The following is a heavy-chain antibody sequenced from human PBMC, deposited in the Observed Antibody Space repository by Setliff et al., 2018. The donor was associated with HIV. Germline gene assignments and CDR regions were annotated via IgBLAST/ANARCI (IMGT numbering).Heavy chain of an antibody. J-gene: IGHJ3*02. D-gene: IGHD3-22*01. CDR3: ARGGGWNDDESSGRPQYAFDI. CDR1: GGSLSGYY. CDR2: INHSGST. Sequence: PSETLSLTCAVYGGSLSGYYWSWIRQPPGKGLEWIGEINHSGSTNYNPSLKSRVTISVDTSKNQFSLKLSSVTAADTAGYYCARGGGWNDDESSGRPQYAFDIWGQGTMVTVSS. V-gene: IGHV4-34*01.